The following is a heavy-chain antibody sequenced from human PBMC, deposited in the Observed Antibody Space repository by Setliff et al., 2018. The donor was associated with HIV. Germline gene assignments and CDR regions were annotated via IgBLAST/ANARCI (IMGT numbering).Heavy chain of an antibody. Sequence: QAGGSLRLSCAASGFTFSTYWISWVRQAPGKGLEWVANIKQDGSEKNYMDSVKGRFTISRDNAKNSLYLQMNSLRVEDTAVYYCATDCAVVGGTGSLDSWGQGTLVTVS. J-gene: IGHJ4*02. CDR3: ATDCAVVGGTGSLDS. CDR2: IKQDGSEK. V-gene: IGHV3-7*05. CDR1: GFTFSTYW. D-gene: IGHD1-26*01.